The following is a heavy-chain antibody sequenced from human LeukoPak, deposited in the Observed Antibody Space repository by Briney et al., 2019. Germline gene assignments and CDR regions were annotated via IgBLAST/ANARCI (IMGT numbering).Heavy chain of an antibody. CDR3: ASARTSSRSWFTFDY. CDR1: GGSISSSSYY. D-gene: IGHD6-13*01. V-gene: IGHV4-39*01. J-gene: IGHJ4*02. Sequence: SETLSLTCTVSGGSISSSSYYWGWIRQPPGKGLEWIGSIYYSGSTYYNPSLKSRVTISVDTSKNQLSLKLSSVTAADTAVYYCASARTSSRSWFTFDYWGQGIPVTVSS. CDR2: IYYSGST.